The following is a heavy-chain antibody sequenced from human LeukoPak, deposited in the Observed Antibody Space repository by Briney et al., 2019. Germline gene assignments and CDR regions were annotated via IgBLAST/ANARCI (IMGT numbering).Heavy chain of an antibody. J-gene: IGHJ4*02. CDR3: AKDRTDSSGYSTFDY. V-gene: IGHV3-30*02. D-gene: IGHD3-22*01. CDR1: GFTFSSYG. CDR2: IRYDGSNK. Sequence: GGSPRLSCAASGFTFSSYGMHWVRQAPGKGLEWVAFIRYDGSNKYYADSVKGRFTISRDNSKNTLYLQMNRLRAEDTAVYYCAKDRTDSSGYSTFDYWGQGKRVSVSS.